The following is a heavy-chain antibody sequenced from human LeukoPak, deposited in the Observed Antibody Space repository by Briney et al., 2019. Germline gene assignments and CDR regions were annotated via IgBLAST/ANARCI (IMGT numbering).Heavy chain of an antibody. CDR2: IIPIFGTA. D-gene: IGHD2/OR15-2a*01. CDR1: GGTFIIYA. V-gene: IGHV1-69*05. CDR3: ARRSPLGNSYYMDV. J-gene: IGHJ6*03. Sequence: RASVKVSFKASGGTFIIYAISWVRQAPGQGLEWMGGIIPIFGTANYAQKFQGRVTMTRDMSTSTVYMELSSPRSDDTAVYYCARRSPLGNSYYMDVWGKGTTVTISS.